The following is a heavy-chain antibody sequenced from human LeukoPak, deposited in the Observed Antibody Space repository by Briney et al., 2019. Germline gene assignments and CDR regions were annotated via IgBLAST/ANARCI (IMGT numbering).Heavy chain of an antibody. V-gene: IGHV3-48*03. CDR3: ATAGHVITMIVVLDAFDI. CDR1: GFTFSSYE. J-gene: IGHJ3*02. CDR2: ISSSGSTI. D-gene: IGHD3-22*01. Sequence: GGSLRLSCAASGFTFSSYEMNWVRQAPGKGLEWLSYISSSGSTIYYADSVKGRFTISRDNAKSSLYLQMNTLRAQDKTVYYCATAGHVITMIVVLDAFDIWGQGTMVTVSS.